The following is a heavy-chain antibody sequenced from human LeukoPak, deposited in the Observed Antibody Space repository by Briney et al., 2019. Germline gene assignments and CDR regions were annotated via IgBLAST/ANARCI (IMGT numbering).Heavy chain of an antibody. CDR1: GFTFSSYW. D-gene: IGHD5-12*01. CDR2: ISWNSGSI. V-gene: IGHV3-9*03. Sequence: PGGSLRLSCAASGFTFSSYWMSWVRQAPGKGLEWVSGISWNSGSIGYADSVKGRFTISRDNAKNSLYLQMNSLRAEDMALYYCAKDGGYSGYDSAFDYWGQGTLVTVSS. J-gene: IGHJ4*02. CDR3: AKDGGYSGYDSAFDY.